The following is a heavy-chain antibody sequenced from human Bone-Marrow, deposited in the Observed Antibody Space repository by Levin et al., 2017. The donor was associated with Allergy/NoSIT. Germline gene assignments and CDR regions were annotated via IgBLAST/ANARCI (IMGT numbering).Heavy chain of an antibody. CDR3: ARGDGATIPFDY. J-gene: IGHJ4*02. V-gene: IGHV3-11*05. CDR1: GFTFSDYS. Sequence: GGSLRLSCAASGFTFSDYSMRWIRPAPLKGLEWVSYISSSSSYTNYADSVKGRFTISRDNAKNSLYLQMNSLRAEDTAVYYCARGDGATIPFDYWGQGTLVTVSS. D-gene: IGHD5-12*01. CDR2: ISSSSSYT.